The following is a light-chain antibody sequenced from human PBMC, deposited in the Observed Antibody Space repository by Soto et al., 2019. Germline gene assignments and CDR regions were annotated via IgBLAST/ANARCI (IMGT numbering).Light chain of an antibody. CDR1: QSVSSY. Sequence: IVLTKYPATLSLSPGERATLSCGASQSVSSYLAWYQQKPGHAPRLLIYGASTRATGIPARFSGSGSGTEFTLTISSLQSEDFAVYYCQQYNNWPPITFGQGTRLENK. J-gene: IGKJ5*01. CDR3: QQYNNWPPIT. CDR2: GAS. V-gene: IGKV3-15*01.